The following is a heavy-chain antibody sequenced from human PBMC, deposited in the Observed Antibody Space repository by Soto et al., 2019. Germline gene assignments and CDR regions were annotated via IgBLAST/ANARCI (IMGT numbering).Heavy chain of an antibody. J-gene: IGHJ4*02. CDR2: INAGNGNT. Sequence: ASVKVSCKASGYTFTNYAMHWVRQAPGQRLEWMGWINAGNGNTKYSHKFQGRVTISRDTSASTVYMELSSLISEDTAVYFCARASYDLLTGITSLSYFDYWGQGTLVTVSS. D-gene: IGHD3-9*01. CDR3: ARASYDLLTGITSLSYFDY. CDR1: GYTFTNYA. V-gene: IGHV1-3*01.